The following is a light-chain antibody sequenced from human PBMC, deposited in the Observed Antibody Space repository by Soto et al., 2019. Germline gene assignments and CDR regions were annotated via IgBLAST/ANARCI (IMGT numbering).Light chain of an antibody. CDR2: ENT. V-gene: IGLV1-40*01. CDR1: SSNIGAFYD. CDR3: QSYDSGLGGYV. J-gene: IGLJ1*01. Sequence: QSVLTQPPSVSGAPGQRVTISCTGSSSNIGAFYDVHWYQQLPGTAPKLLIYENTNRPSGVPDRFSGSKSGTSASLGITGLQAEDEADYYCQSYDSGLGGYVLGTGTKVTVL.